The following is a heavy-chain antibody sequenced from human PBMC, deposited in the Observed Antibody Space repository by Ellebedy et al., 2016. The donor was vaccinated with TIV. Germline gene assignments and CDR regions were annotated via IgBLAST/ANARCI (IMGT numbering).Heavy chain of an antibody. CDR3: ARDPHGGYMDV. CDR2: IKQDESMK. V-gene: IGHV3-7*01. J-gene: IGHJ6*03. D-gene: IGHD2-15*01. Sequence: GESLKISXTASGFTFSSYWMTWVRQAPGKELEFVANIKQDESMKNYVDSVKGRFTISRDNSKNTLYLQMSSLRAEDMAVYFCARDPHGGYMDVWGKGTTVTVSS. CDR1: GFTFSSYW.